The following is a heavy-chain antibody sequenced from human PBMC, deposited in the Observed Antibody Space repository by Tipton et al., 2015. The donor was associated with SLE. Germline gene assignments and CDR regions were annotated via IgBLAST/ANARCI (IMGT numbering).Heavy chain of an antibody. J-gene: IGHJ4*02. CDR3: AKDRYCSSTSCYGEFDY. V-gene: IGHV3-9*01. CDR2: ISWNGGII. CDR1: GFTFDDSA. D-gene: IGHD2-2*01. Sequence: SLRLSCTTSGFTFDDSAMHWVRQAPGKGLEWVSGISWNGGIIGYADSVKGRFTISRDNAKNSLYLQMNSLRADDTALYYCAKDRYCSSTSCYGEFDYWGQGTLVTASS.